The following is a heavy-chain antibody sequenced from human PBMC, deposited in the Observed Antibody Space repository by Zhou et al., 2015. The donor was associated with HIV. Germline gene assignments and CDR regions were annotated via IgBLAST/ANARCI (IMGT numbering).Heavy chain of an antibody. V-gene: IGHV1-69*01. CDR1: GGTFSSYA. Sequence: QVQLVQSGAEVKKPGSSVKVSCKASGGTFSSYAISWVRQAPGQGLEWMGGIIPIFGTANYAQKFQGRVTITADESTSTAYMELSSLRSEDTAVYYCARDLSSGWGFGELLVGGFDPVGPGNPGHRLL. CDR3: ARDLSSGWGFGELLVGGFDP. CDR2: IIPIFGTA. D-gene: IGHD3-10*01. J-gene: IGHJ5*02.